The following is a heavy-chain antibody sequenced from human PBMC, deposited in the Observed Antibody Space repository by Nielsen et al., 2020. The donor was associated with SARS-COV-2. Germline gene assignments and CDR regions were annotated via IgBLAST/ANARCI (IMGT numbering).Heavy chain of an antibody. D-gene: IGHD3-16*01. CDR2: ISSTGYT. V-gene: IGHV3-11*05. Sequence: GESLKISCAASGFIFSDYYMSWVRQAPGKGLEWVSYISSTGYTNYADSVRGRFTISRDNAKNSLYLQMNALRAEDTAVYYCAREGRKLSLDYWGQGTLVTVSS. CDR3: AREGRKLSLDY. J-gene: IGHJ4*02. CDR1: GFIFSDYY.